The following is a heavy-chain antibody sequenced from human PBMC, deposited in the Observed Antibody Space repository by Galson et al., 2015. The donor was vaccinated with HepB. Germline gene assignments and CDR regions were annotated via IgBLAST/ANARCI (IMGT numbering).Heavy chain of an antibody. CDR2: IYPGDSDT. Sequence: QSGAEVKKPGESLKISCKGSGYSFTSYWIGWVRQMPGKGLEWMGIIYPGDSDTRYSPSFQGQVTISADKSISTAYLQWSSLKASDTAMYYCARHLLRNTGHANYYYGMDVWGQGTTVTVSS. J-gene: IGHJ6*02. CDR3: ARHLLRNTGHANYYYGMDV. D-gene: IGHD1-14*01. CDR1: GYSFTSYW. V-gene: IGHV5-51*01.